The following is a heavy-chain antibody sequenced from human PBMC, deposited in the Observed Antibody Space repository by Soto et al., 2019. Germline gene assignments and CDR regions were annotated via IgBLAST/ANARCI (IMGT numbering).Heavy chain of an antibody. CDR3: AKVMRDYYYGMDV. CDR1: GFTFSSYG. CDR2: ISYDGSNK. Sequence: PGGSLRLSCAASGFTFSSYGMHWVRQAPGKGLEWVAVISYDGSNKYYADSVKGRFTISRDNSKNTLYLQMNSLRAEDTVVYYCAKVMRDYYYGMDVWGQGTTVTVS. J-gene: IGHJ6*02. V-gene: IGHV3-30*18.